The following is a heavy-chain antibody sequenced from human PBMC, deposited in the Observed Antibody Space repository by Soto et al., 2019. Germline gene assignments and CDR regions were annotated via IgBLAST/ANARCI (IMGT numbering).Heavy chain of an antibody. V-gene: IGHV3-23*01. CDR1: GFTFGSYA. CDR3: AKELLGRSMVRGVIVYYYGMDV. J-gene: IGHJ6*02. D-gene: IGHD3-10*01. CDR2: ISGSGGST. Sequence: EVQLLESGGGLVQPGGSLRLSCAASGFTFGSYAMSWVRQAPGKGLEWVSAISGSGGSTYYADSVKGRFTISRDNSKNTLYLQMNSLRAEDTAVYYCAKELLGRSMVRGVIVYYYGMDVWGQGTTVTVSS.